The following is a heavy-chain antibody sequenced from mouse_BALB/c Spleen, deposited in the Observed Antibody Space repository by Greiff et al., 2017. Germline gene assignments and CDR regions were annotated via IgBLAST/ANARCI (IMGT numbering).Heavy chain of an antibody. CDR3: ARDPTMITTGFAY. D-gene: IGHD2-4*01. Sequence: EVKLVESGGGLVQPGGSLKLSCAASGFTFSSYGMSWVRQTPDKRLELVATINSNGGSTYYPDSVKGRFTISRDNAKNTLYLQMSSLKSEDTAMYYCARDPTMITTGFAYWGQGTLVTVSA. J-gene: IGHJ3*01. V-gene: IGHV5-6-3*01. CDR2: INSNGGST. CDR1: GFTFSSYG.